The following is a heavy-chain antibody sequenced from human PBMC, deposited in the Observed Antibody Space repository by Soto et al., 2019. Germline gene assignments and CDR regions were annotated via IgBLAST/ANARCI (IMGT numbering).Heavy chain of an antibody. V-gene: IGHV1-69*06. CDR1: GGTFSSYA. D-gene: IGHD2-21*02. J-gene: IGHJ3*02. Sequence: SVKVSCKASGGTFSSYAISWVRQAPGQGLEWMGGIIPIFGTANYAQKFQGRVTITADKSTSTAYMELSSLRSEDTAVYYCARTTAIRSLSAFDIWGQGTMVTVS. CDR3: ARTTAIRSLSAFDI. CDR2: IIPIFGTA.